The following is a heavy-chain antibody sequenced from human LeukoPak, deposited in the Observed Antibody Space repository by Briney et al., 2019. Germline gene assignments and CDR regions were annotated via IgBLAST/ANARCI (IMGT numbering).Heavy chain of an antibody. D-gene: IGHD7-27*01. V-gene: IGHV3-23*01. CDR3: AKDHLTGDPGWYFDL. CDR1: GFTFRIYA. J-gene: IGHJ2*01. CDR2: ISGSGEST. Sequence: GGSLRLSCAASGFTFRIYAMSWVRQAPGRGLEWVSTISGSGESTYYADSVKGRFTFSGDNSKNTLYLQMNSLRAEDTAVYYCAKDHLTGDPGWYFDLWGRGALVTVSS.